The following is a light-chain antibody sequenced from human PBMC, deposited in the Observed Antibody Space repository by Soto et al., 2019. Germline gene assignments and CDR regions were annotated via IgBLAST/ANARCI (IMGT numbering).Light chain of an antibody. J-gene: IGKJ3*01. CDR2: AAS. Sequence: IQMTQSPSSVSDSVGDRVTITCRASQGVSAWLAWYQQKPGEPPKLLIYAASSVLSGVPSRFSGSGSGTDFTLTISSLQPEDFATYFCQQSYSFPFTFGPGTTVDIK. V-gene: IGKV1D-12*01. CDR3: QQSYSFPFT. CDR1: QGVSAW.